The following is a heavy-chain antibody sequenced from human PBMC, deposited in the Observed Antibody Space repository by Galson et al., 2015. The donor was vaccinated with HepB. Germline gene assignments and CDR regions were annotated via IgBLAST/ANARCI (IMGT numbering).Heavy chain of an antibody. V-gene: IGHV3-33*01. Sequence: SLRLSCAASGFTFSSYGMHWVRQAPGKGLEWVAVIWYDGSNKYCADSVKGRFTISRDNSKNTLYLQMNSLRAEDTAVYYCASDTRGASGYSLIILGYWGQGTLVTVSS. CDR2: IWYDGSNK. D-gene: IGHD5-18*01. J-gene: IGHJ4*02. CDR1: GFTFSSYG. CDR3: ASDTRGASGYSLIILGY.